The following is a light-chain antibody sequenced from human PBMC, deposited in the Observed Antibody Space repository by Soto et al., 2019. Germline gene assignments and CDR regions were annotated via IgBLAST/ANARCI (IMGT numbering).Light chain of an antibody. CDR3: QQYSSYGM. CDR2: KAS. Sequence: DIQMTQSPSTLSASVGDRVTITCRASQSISSWLAWYQQKPGKAPKLLIYKASSLESGVPSRFSGSGSGTEFTLTISSLQPDDFATYYCQQYSSYGMFGQGTKVDIK. J-gene: IGKJ1*01. CDR1: QSISSW. V-gene: IGKV1-5*03.